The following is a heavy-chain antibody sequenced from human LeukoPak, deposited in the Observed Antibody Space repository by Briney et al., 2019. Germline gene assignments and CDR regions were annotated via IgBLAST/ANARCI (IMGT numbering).Heavy chain of an antibody. D-gene: IGHD3-10*01. CDR1: GYTFTGCY. CDR2: INPNSGGT. CDR3: ARPRLAMVRGRANQWWFDP. J-gene: IGHJ5*02. Sequence: ASVKVSCKASGYTFTGCYMHWVRQAPGQGLEWMGWINPNSGGTNYAQKFQGRVTMTRDTSISTAYMELSRLRSDDTAVYYCARPRLAMVRGRANQWWFDPWGQGTLVTASS. V-gene: IGHV1-2*02.